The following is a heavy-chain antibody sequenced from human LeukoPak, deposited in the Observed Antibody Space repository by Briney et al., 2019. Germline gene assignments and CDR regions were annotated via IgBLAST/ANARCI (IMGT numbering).Heavy chain of an antibody. D-gene: IGHD2-2*01. CDR2: ISGSGGST. J-gene: IGHJ6*02. CDR1: GFTFSSYA. V-gene: IGHV3-23*01. CDR3: AKEGYCSSTSCYSDGMDV. Sequence: GGSLRLSCAASGFTFSSYAMSWVRQAPGKGLEWVSAISGSGGSTYYADSVKGRFTISRDNSKNTLYLQMNSLRAEDTAVYYCAKEGYCSSTSCYSDGMDVWGQGTTVTVSS.